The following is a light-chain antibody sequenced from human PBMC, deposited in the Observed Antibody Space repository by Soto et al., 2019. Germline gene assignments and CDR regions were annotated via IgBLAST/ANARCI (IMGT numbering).Light chain of an antibody. V-gene: IGLV1-44*01. CDR3: ASWDDSLSAVV. CDR1: SSNIGSNT. CDR2: SDT. Sequence: LTQPPSASGTPGQRVTISCSGSSSNIGSNTVNWYQQLPGTAPKLLIYSDTQRPSGVPDRFSGSKSGTSASLAISGLQSEDEADYYCASWDDSLSAVVFGGGTQLTVL. J-gene: IGLJ2*01.